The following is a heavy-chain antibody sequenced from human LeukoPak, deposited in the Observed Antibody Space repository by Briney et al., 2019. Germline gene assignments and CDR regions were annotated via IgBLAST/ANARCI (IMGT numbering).Heavy chain of an antibody. CDR2: ISGSGGST. D-gene: IGHD3-9*01. Sequence: GGSLRLACAASGFTFSSYAMSWVRQAPGKGLGWVSAISGSGGSTYYADSVKGRFTISRDNSKNTLYLQMNSLRAEDTAVYYCAKVEINYDILTGYYDYWGQGTLVTVSS. V-gene: IGHV3-23*01. J-gene: IGHJ4*02. CDR3: AKVEINYDILTGYYDY. CDR1: GFTFSSYA.